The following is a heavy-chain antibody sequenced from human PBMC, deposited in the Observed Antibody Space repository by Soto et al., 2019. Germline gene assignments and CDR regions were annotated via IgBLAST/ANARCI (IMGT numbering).Heavy chain of an antibody. D-gene: IGHD3-3*01. V-gene: IGHV4-59*01. CDR1: GGSISSYY. Sequence: QVQLQESGPGLVKPSETLSLTCSVSGGSISSYYWSWIRQPPGKGLEWIAYIYYSGTSYNPALKRRASIVLGRCKNRWERKMSSGNAAETGVKFGARADDESGRDSGGCAFDIWGQGTMVTVSS. CDR3: ARADDESGRDSGGCAFDI. CDR2: IYYSGT. J-gene: IGHJ3*02.